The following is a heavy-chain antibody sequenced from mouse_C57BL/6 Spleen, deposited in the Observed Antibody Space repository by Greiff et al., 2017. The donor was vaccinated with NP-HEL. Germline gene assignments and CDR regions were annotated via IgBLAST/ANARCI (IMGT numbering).Heavy chain of an antibody. D-gene: IGHD2-3*01. Sequence: VQLKQSGPELVKPGASVKISCKASGYSFTGYYMNWVKQSPEKSLEWIGEINPSTGGTTYNQKFKAKATLTVDKSSSTAYMQLKSLTSEDSAVYYCARGGLLPYAMDYWGQGTSVTVSS. V-gene: IGHV1-42*01. CDR3: ARGGLLPYAMDY. J-gene: IGHJ4*01. CDR2: INPSTGGT. CDR1: GYSFTGYY.